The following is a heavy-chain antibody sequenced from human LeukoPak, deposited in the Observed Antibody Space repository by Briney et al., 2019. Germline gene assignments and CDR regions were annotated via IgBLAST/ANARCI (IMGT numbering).Heavy chain of an antibody. D-gene: IGHD4-23*01. CDR2: IPYDGSNT. CDR1: GFTFSDYY. Sequence: GGSLRLSCAASGFTFSDYYMSWIRQAPGKGLEWVAVIPYDGSNTYYADSVKGRFTISRDNSKNTLYLQMNSLRVEDSAVYYCAKNTKPTLVTPDFWGQGTLVTVSS. J-gene: IGHJ4*02. CDR3: AKNTKPTLVTPDF. V-gene: IGHV3-30*18.